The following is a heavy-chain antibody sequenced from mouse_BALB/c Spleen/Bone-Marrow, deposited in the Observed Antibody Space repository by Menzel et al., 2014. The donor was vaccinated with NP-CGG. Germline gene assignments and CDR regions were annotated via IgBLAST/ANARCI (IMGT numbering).Heavy chain of an antibody. CDR2: ISSGGSYT. D-gene: IGHD2-4*01. CDR1: GFTFSSYA. V-gene: IGHV5-9-3*01. J-gene: IGHJ2*01. CDR3: ARHGITRLLDY. Sequence: EVKLVESGGGLVKPGGSLKLSCAASGFTFSSYAMSWVRQTPEKRLEWVATISSGGSYTYYLDSVKGRFTISRDNAKNTLYLQMSSLRSEDTAMYYCARHGITRLLDYWGQGTTLTVSS.